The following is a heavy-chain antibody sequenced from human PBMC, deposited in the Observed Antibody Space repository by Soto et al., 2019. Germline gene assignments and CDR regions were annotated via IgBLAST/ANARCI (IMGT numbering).Heavy chain of an antibody. Sequence: QVQLQESGPGLVKPSETLSLTCSVSGGSITIHYCSLFRQLPGKGLEWIGYIHHSGSTSYNPTLECRLPMSVDTSKTQFYLKVSSVNAAATALYFCARQGFGQLHGLVDVWGPGTTVTVS. J-gene: IGHJ6*02. CDR2: IHHSGST. CDR1: GGSITIHY. D-gene: IGHD3-10*01. CDR3: ARQGFGQLHGLVDV. V-gene: IGHV4-59*08.